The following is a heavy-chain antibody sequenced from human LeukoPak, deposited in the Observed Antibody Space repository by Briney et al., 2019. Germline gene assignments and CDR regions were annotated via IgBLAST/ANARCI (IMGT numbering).Heavy chain of an antibody. D-gene: IGHD4-23*01. J-gene: IGHJ5*02. V-gene: IGHV1-18*01. Sequence: ASVKVSCKTSGYTFTSYDISWVRQAPGQRPEWLGWINTNTGNTHYAKSLQDRVTLTTDTSTSTAYMELRRLKSDDTAVYYCARGVSGVTPPWGQGTLVIVSS. CDR3: ARGVSGVTPP. CDR1: GYTFTSYD. CDR2: INTNTGNT.